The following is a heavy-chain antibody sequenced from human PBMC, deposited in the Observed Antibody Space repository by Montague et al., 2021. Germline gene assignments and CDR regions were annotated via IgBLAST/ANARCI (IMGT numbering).Heavy chain of an antibody. CDR1: GFTFSGYA. CDR3: AKNRAAPGRSSFDY. CDR2: TSATGGGT. D-gene: IGHD6-13*01. Sequence: SLRLSCAASGFTFSGYAMSWVRQAPGKGLEWVSGTSATGGGTFYAGSVKGRFIISRDNSKNTLSLQMNSLRADDTAVYYCAKNRAAPGRSSFDYWGQGTLVTVSS. V-gene: IGHV3-23*01. J-gene: IGHJ4*02.